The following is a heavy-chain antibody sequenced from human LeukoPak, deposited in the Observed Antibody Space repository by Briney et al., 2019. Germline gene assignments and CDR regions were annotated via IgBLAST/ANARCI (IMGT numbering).Heavy chain of an antibody. CDR2: ISYDATNK. CDR3: ARVLKQQLVHYYYYYMDV. D-gene: IGHD6-13*01. J-gene: IGHJ6*03. V-gene: IGHV3-30*04. CDR1: GFIFSSYA. Sequence: GRSLRLSCAASGFIFSSYAMHWVRQAPGKGLEWVAVISYDATNKYYADSVKGRFTISRDNAKNSLYLQMNSLRAEDTALYYCARVLKQQLVHYYYYYMDVWGKGTTVTVSS.